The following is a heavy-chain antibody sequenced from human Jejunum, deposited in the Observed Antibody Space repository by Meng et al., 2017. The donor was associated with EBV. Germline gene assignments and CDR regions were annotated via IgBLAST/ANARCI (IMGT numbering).Heavy chain of an antibody. CDR2: IVPMFGTT. J-gene: IGHJ4*02. D-gene: IGHD3-22*01. CDR1: GGTFSNYA. CDR3: VRGPDYYVSGPEEYCFDD. Sequence: QVQLVQSGAEVKKTGSSVTVACEASGGTFSNYAIRWVRQAPGQGLEWVGGIVPMFGTTNYAPKFEDRVTITADGPTSPVYMELRGLRSDDTALYYCVRGPDYYVSGPEEYCFDDWGQGTLVTASS. V-gene: IGHV1-69*01.